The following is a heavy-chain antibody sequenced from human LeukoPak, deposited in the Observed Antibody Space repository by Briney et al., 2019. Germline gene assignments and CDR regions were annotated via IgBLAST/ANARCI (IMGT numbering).Heavy chain of an antibody. CDR1: GGTFSSYA. D-gene: IGHD6-13*01. J-gene: IGHJ6*02. V-gene: IGHV1-69*13. CDR2: IIPIFGTA. CDR3: ARGPLYSSSWYSPYYYYYGMDV. Sequence: PGASVKVSCKASGGTFSSYAISWVRQAPGQGLEWMGGIIPIFGTANYAQKFQGRVTITADESTSTAYMELSSLRSEDTAVYYCARGPLYSSSWYSPYYYYYGMDVWGQGTTVPVSS.